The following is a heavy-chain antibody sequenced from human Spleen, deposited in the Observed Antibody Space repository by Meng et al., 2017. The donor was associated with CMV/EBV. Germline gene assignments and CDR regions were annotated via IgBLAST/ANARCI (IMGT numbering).Heavy chain of an antibody. Sequence: GESLKISCAASGFTVNSNSMSWVRQAPGKGLEWVSLIYSGGSTFYADSVKGRFTISRDNSKNTLYLQVNSLRAEDTAVYYCASQSYSNHHYWGQGTLVTVSS. CDR2: IYSGGST. CDR1: GFTVNSNS. D-gene: IGHD4-11*01. J-gene: IGHJ4*02. V-gene: IGHV3-53*01. CDR3: ASQSYSNHHY.